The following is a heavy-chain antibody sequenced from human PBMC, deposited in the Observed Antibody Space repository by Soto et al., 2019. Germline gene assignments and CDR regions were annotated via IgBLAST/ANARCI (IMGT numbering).Heavy chain of an antibody. D-gene: IGHD4-17*01. V-gene: IGHV4-34*01. Sequence: QVQLQQWGAGLLKPSETLSLTCAVYGGSFSGYYWSWIRQPPGKGLEWIGEINHSGSTNYNPSLKSRVTISVDTSKNQFSLKLSSVTAADTAVYYCARDTVTTNWFDPWGQGTLVTVSS. CDR2: INHSGST. J-gene: IGHJ5*02. CDR1: GGSFSGYY. CDR3: ARDTVTTNWFDP.